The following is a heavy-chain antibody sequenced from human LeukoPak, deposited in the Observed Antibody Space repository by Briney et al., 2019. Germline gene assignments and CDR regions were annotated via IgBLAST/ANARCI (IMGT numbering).Heavy chain of an antibody. J-gene: IGHJ6*03. V-gene: IGHV3-7*01. Sequence: GGSLRLSCAASGFTFSSYWMSWVRQAPGKGLEWVANIKQDGSEKYYVDSVKGRFTISRDNAKNSLYLQMNSPRAEDTAVYYCARESSSGWYPYYYYMDVWGKGTTVTVSS. CDR1: GFTFSSYW. CDR2: IKQDGSEK. D-gene: IGHD6-19*01. CDR3: ARESSSGWYPYYYYMDV.